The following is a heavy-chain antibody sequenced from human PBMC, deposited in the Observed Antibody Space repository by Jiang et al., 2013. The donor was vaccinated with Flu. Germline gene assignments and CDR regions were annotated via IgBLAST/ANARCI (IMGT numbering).Heavy chain of an antibody. Sequence: GAEVKKPGESLRISCKGSGYSFTSYWISWVRQMPGKGLEWMGRIDPSDSYTNYSPSFQGHVTISADKSISTAYLQWSSLKASDTAMYFCARGNSPMAYAFDIWGQGTMVTVSS. J-gene: IGHJ3*02. CDR2: IDPSDSYT. CDR1: GYSFTSYW. D-gene: IGHD3-10*01. CDR3: ARGNSPMAYAFDI. V-gene: IGHV5-10-1*01.